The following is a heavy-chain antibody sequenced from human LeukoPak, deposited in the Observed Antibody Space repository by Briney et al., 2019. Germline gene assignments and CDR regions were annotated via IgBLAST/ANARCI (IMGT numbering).Heavy chain of an antibody. V-gene: IGHV3-48*01. J-gene: IGHJ4*02. D-gene: IGHD4-17*01. CDR2: ISISNNSI. CDR3: ARETIYSDKVIDH. CDR1: GFTFSYYS. Sequence: GGSLRLSCAASGFTFSYYSFNWARQAPGKGLEWIAYISISNNSIYYADSVKGRFTISRDNAKNSLYLQMNSLRVEDTAVYYCARETIYSDKVIDHWGQGTPVTVSS.